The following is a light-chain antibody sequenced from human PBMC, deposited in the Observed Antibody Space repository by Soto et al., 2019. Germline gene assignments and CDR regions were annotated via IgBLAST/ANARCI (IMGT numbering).Light chain of an antibody. CDR3: SSYTSRSTPV. Sequence: QSAPTQPRSVSGSPGQSVTISCTGTSSDVGGYNYVSWYQQLPGKAPKLMIYEVSNRPSGVSNRFSGSKSGNTASLTISELQAEDEADYYCSSYTSRSTPVFGGGTQLTVL. V-gene: IGLV2-14*01. J-gene: IGLJ2*01. CDR2: EVS. CDR1: SSDVGGYNY.